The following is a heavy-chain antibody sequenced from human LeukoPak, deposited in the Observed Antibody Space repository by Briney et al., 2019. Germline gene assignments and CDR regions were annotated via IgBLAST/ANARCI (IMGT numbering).Heavy chain of an antibody. J-gene: IGHJ4*02. D-gene: IGHD3-22*01. V-gene: IGHV3-30*01. CDR3: ARVGTRIVGY. Sequence: GRSLRLSCAASGFTFSSYAMHWVRQAPGKGLEWVAVISYDGSNKYYADSVKGRFTVSRDNSKNTLYLQMNSLRAEDTAVYYCARVGTRIVGYWGQGTLVTVSS. CDR1: GFTFSSYA. CDR2: ISYDGSNK.